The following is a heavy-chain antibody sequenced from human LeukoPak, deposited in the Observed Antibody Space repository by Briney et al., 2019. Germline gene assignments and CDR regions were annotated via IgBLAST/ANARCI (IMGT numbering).Heavy chain of an antibody. CDR3: ARDHGVTTVRMDV. V-gene: IGHV3-64*04. J-gene: IGHJ6*02. CDR2: ITSGGGTT. Sequence: GGSLRLSCSASGFTFSSYAMHWVRQAPGKGLEYVSTITSGGGTTYYADSVKGRFTISRDNAKNSLYLQMNSLRAEDTAVYYCARDHGVTTVRMDVWGQGTTVTVSS. CDR1: GFTFSSYA. D-gene: IGHD4-17*01.